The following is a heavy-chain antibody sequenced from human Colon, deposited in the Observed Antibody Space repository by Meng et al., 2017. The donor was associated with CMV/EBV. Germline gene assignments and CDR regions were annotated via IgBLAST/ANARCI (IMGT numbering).Heavy chain of an antibody. J-gene: IGHJ4*02. Sequence: GESLKISCAASGFTFDTYSMNWVRQAPGKGPEWVSSLSSSSSFIYYADSVKGRFTISRDNAKSSLYLQMDSLRAEDTAIYYCARGHDFDYWGQGTLVTVSS. CDR2: LSSSSSFI. CDR3: ARGHDFDY. V-gene: IGHV3-21*01. CDR1: GFTFDTYS.